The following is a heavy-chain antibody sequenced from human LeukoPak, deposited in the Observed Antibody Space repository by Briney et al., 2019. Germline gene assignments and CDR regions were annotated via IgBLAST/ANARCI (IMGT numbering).Heavy chain of an antibody. V-gene: IGHV4-4*09. D-gene: IGHD6-19*01. Sequence: SETLSLTCTVSGVSISSYYCSRIRQPPGKGLEWIGYISTSGSTDYSPSLKSRVTISVDRSKNQCSLNLSSATAADTAVYYCARHDEGSGWYRSYIDLWGRGTLVIVS. CDR2: ISTSGST. J-gene: IGHJ2*01. CDR1: GVSISSYY. CDR3: ARHDEGSGWYRSYIDL.